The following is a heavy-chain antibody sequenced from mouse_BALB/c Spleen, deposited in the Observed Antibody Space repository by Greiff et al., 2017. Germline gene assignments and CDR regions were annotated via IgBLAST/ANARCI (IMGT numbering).Heavy chain of an antibody. CDR2: IRLKSNNYAT. CDR1: GFTFSNYW. Sequence: EVKLVESGGGLVQPGGSMKLSCVASGFTFSNYWMNWVRQSPEKGLEWVAEIRLKSNNYATHYAESVKGRFTISRDDSKSSVYLQMNNLRAEDTGIYYCTRSYYDYYFDYWGQGTTLTVSS. V-gene: IGHV6-6*02. CDR3: TRSYYDYYFDY. J-gene: IGHJ2*01. D-gene: IGHD2-4*01.